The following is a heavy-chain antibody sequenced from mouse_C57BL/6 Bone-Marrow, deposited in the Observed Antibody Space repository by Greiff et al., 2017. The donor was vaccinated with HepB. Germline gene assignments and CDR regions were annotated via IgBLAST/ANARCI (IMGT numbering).Heavy chain of an antibody. Sequence: EVMLVESGGGLVKPGGSLKLSCAASGFTFSSYAMSWVRQTPEKRLEWVATISDGGSYTYYPDNVKGRFTISRDNAKNHLYLQMSHLKSEDTAMYYCAREWENYWGQGTTLTVSS. V-gene: IGHV5-4*01. CDR3: AREWENY. D-gene: IGHD4-1*01. J-gene: IGHJ2*01. CDR1: GFTFSSYA. CDR2: ISDGGSYT.